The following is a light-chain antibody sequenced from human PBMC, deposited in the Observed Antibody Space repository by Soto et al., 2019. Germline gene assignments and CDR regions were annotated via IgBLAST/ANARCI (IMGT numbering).Light chain of an antibody. Sequence: QSALTQPASVSGSPGQSITISCTGTSSDVGGYNYVSLYQQHPGTAPKLMIYDVSNRPSGVSNRFSGSKSGNTASLTISGLQAEDEADYSCSSYTSSSTLVFGGGTKLTVL. CDR1: SSDVGGYNY. CDR3: SSYTSSSTLV. V-gene: IGLV2-14*01. CDR2: DVS. J-gene: IGLJ2*01.